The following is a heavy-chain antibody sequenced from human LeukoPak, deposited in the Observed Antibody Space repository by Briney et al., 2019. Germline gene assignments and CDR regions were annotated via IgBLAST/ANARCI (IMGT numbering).Heavy chain of an antibody. V-gene: IGHV3-30*18. CDR1: GFTFSSYG. J-gene: IGHJ6*02. Sequence: GRSLRLSCAASGFTFSSYGMHWVRQAPGKGLEWVAVISYDGSNKYYADSVKGRFTISRDNSKTTLYLQMNSLRAEDTAVYYCAKSSYSGSFYYYYYYGMDVWGQGTTVTVSS. CDR2: ISYDGSNK. D-gene: IGHD1-26*01. CDR3: AKSSYSGSFYYYYYYGMDV.